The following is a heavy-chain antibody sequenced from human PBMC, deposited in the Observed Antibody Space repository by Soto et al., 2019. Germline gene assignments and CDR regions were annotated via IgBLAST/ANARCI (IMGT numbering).Heavy chain of an antibody. J-gene: IGHJ6*02. CDR3: ARDVDKDIVLMLYNYYYYYGMDV. Sequence: EVQLVESGGGLVKPGGSLRLSCAASGFTFSSYSMNWVRQAPGKGLEWVSSISSSSSYIYYADSVKGRFTISRDNAKNSLYLQMNSLRAEDTAVYYCARDVDKDIVLMLYNYYYYYGMDVWGQGTTVTVSS. CDR2: ISSSSSYI. CDR1: GFTFSSYS. V-gene: IGHV3-21*01. D-gene: IGHD2-8*01.